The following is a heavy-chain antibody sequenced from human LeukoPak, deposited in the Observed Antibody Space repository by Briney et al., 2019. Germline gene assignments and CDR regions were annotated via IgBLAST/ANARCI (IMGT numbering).Heavy chain of an antibody. CDR2: INPSGGST. V-gene: IGHV1-46*01. Sequence: VASVEVSCKASGYTFTSYYMHWVRQAPGQGLEWMGIINPSGGSTSYAQKFQGRVTMTRDTSTSTVYMELSSLRSEDTAVYYCAAIFGVVRPIDYWGQGTLVTVSS. CDR3: AAIFGVVRPIDY. J-gene: IGHJ4*02. CDR1: GYTFTSYY. D-gene: IGHD3-3*01.